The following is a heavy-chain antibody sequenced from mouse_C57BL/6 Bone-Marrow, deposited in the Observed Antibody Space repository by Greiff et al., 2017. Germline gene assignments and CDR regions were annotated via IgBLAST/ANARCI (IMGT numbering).Heavy chain of an antibody. J-gene: IGHJ4*01. CDR3: TRDYGSSQYYYAMDY. V-gene: IGHV1-5*01. Sequence: VQLQQSGTVLARPGASVKMSCKTSGYTFTSYWMHWVKQRPGQGLEWIGAIYPGNSDTSSNQKFKGKAKLTAVTSASTAYMELSSLTNADSAVYYCTRDYGSSQYYYAMDYWGQGTSVTVSS. CDR2: IYPGNSDT. D-gene: IGHD1-1*01. CDR1: GYTFTSYW.